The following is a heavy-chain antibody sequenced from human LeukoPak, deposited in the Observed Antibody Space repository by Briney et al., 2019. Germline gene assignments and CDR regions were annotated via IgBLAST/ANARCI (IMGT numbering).Heavy chain of an antibody. CDR1: GGSISSNNYY. Sequence: PSETLSLTCTVSGGSISSNNYYWGWIRQPPGKGLEWIGSIYYSGSTYYNPSLKSRVTISVDTSKSQFSLKMSSVTAADTAVYYCARDFRGRRGWFDPWGQGTLVTVSS. CDR3: ARDFRGRRGWFDP. CDR2: IYYSGST. J-gene: IGHJ5*02. V-gene: IGHV4-39*02. D-gene: IGHD3-10*01.